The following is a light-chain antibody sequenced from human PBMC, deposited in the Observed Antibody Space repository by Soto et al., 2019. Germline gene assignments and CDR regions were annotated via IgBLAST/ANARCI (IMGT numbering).Light chain of an antibody. Sequence: QSALTQPASVSGSPGQSITISCTGTSSDVGGYNYVSWYQQHPGKAPKLMIYDVSKRPSGVSNSFSGSKSGNTASLTISGLQADDEADYYCSSYTSRSTLVFGGGTKLTVL. CDR1: SSDVGGYNY. CDR3: SSYTSRSTLV. CDR2: DVS. V-gene: IGLV2-14*01. J-gene: IGLJ2*01.